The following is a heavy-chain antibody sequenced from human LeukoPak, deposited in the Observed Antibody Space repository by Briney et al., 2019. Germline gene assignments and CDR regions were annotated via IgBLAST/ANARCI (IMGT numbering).Heavy chain of an antibody. D-gene: IGHD3-22*01. CDR3: AKAPWGLYDSSGYYYFH. CDR1: GFTFSSYG. Sequence: PGRSLRLSCAASGFTFSSYGVHWVRQAPGKGLEWVAVISYDGSNKYYADSVKGRFTISRDNSKNTLYLQMNSLRAEDTAVYYCAKAPWGLYDSSGYYYFHWGQGTLVTVSS. J-gene: IGHJ4*02. V-gene: IGHV3-30*18. CDR2: ISYDGSNK.